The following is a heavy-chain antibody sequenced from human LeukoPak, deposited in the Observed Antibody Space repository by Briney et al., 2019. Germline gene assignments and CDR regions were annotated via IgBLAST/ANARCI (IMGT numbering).Heavy chain of an antibody. CDR2: ISAYNGNT. D-gene: IGHD3-3*01. CDR1: GYTFTSYG. V-gene: IGHV1-18*01. J-gene: IGHJ4*02. CDR3: ARYRTHYYDFWSGYYPRYFDY. Sequence: ASVKVSCKASGYTFTSYGISWVRQAPGQGLEWMGWISAYNGNTNYAQKLQGRVTMTTDTSTSTAYMELRSLRSDDTAVYYCARYRTHYYDFWSGYYPRYFDYWGQGTLVTVSS.